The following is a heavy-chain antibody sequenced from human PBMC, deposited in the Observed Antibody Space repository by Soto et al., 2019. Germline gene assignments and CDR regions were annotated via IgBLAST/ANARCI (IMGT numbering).Heavy chain of an antibody. V-gene: IGHV1-58*01. CDR2: IVVGSGKT. CDR3: AAASIAVATDY. D-gene: IGHD6-19*01. CDR1: GVTLTSSS. Sequence: GASVEVCCKASGVTLTSSSWRWVRQARGQRLEWIGWIVVGSGKTNYAQKFQERVTITRDMSTSTAYMELSSLRSEDTAVYYCAAASIAVATDYWGQGTLGTSPQ. J-gene: IGHJ4*02.